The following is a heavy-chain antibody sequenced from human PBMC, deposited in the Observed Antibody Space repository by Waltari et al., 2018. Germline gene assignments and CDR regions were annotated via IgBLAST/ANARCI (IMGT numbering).Heavy chain of an antibody. CDR2: ISSSTTVN. D-gene: IGHD6-13*01. CDR1: GFVFSAYS. V-gene: IGHV3-48*01. Sequence: EVQLVESGGGMKQPGESLRLSCAASGFVFSAYSMNWVRQAPGKGLEWIAYISSSTTVNYYADSVKGRFTVSRDNAKNLLFLQTDSLRAEDTAVYYCAREGGFTSWYALQYWGQGSLVTVSS. CDR3: AREGGFTSWYALQY. J-gene: IGHJ1*01.